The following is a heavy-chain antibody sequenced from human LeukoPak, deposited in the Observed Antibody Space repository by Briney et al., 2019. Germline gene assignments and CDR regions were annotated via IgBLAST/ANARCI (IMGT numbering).Heavy chain of an antibody. Sequence: GGSLRLSCAASGFTFDDYGMSWVRQAPGKGLEWVSGINWNGGSTGYADSVKGRFTISRDNAKNSLYLQMNSLRAEDTALYYCARGGIAARWEAFDIWGQGTMATVSS. V-gene: IGHV3-20*04. D-gene: IGHD6-6*01. CDR3: ARGGIAARWEAFDI. CDR1: GFTFDDYG. J-gene: IGHJ3*02. CDR2: INWNGGST.